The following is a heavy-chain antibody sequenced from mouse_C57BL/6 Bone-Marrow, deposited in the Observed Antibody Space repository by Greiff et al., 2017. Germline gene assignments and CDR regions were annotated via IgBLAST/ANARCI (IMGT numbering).Heavy chain of an antibody. CDR1: GFTFSDYG. CDR2: ISSGSSTI. J-gene: IGHJ4*01. V-gene: IGHV5-17*01. Sequence: EVQRVESGGGLVKPGGSLKLSCAASGFTFSDYGMHWVRQAPEKGLEWVAYISSGSSTIYYADTVKGRFTISRDNAKNTLFLQMTSLRSEDTAMYYCATYYFHAMDYWGQGTSVTVSS. CDR3: ATYYFHAMDY. D-gene: IGHD1-1*01.